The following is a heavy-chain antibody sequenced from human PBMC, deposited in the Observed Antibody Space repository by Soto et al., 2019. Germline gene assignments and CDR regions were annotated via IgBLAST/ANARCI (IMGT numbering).Heavy chain of an antibody. Sequence: PGGSLRLSCAASGFTFSSYEMNWVRRAPGKGLEWVSYISSSGSTIYYADSVKGRFTISRDNAKNSLYLQMNSLRAEDTAVYYCARDATGGIQLWGLRYYYYGMDVWGQGTTVTVSS. V-gene: IGHV3-48*03. CDR1: GFTFSSYE. J-gene: IGHJ6*02. CDR3: ARDATGGIQLWGLRYYYYGMDV. D-gene: IGHD5-18*01. CDR2: ISSSGSTI.